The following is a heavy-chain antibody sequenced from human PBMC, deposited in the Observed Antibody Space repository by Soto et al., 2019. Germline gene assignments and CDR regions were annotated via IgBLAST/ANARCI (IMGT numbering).Heavy chain of an antibody. CDR2: IYPGDSDT. Sequence: GESLKISCNGSGYSFTIYWIGLVLQMPGKGLEWMGIIYPGDSDTRYSPSFQGQVTISADKSISTAYLQWSSLKASDTAMYYCARPSDSYGMDVWGQGTTVTVSS. CDR3: ARPSDSYGMDV. V-gene: IGHV5-51*01. D-gene: IGHD3-3*01. J-gene: IGHJ6*02. CDR1: GYSFTIYW.